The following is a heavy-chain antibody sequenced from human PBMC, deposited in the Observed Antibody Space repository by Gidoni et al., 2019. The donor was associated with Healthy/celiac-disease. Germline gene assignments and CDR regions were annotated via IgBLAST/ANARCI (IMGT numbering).Heavy chain of an antibody. CDR3: AKLRPYYYDSSGYGLGAFDI. D-gene: IGHD3-22*01. V-gene: IGHV3-23*01. J-gene: IGHJ3*02. Sequence: KGRFTISRDNSKNTLYLQMNSLRAEDTAVYYCAKLRPYYYDSSGYGLGAFDIWGQGTMVTVSS.